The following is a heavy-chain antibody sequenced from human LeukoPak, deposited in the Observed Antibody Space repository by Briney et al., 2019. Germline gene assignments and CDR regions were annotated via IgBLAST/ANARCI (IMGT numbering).Heavy chain of an antibody. CDR3: AREKAAWGFDP. D-gene: IGHD6-13*01. CDR1: GFTFSSYE. J-gene: IGHJ5*02. CDR2: ISSSGSTI. V-gene: IGHV3-48*03. Sequence: GGSLRLSCAASGFTFSSYEMNWVRQAPGKGLEWVSYISSSGSTIYYADSVKGRFTISRYNAKNSLYLQVNSLRAEDTAVYYCAREKAAWGFDPWGQGTLVTVSS.